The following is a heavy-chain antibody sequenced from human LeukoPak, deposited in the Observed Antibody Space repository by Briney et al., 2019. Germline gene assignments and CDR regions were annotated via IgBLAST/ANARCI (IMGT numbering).Heavy chain of an antibody. J-gene: IGHJ4*02. V-gene: IGHV4-59*01. CDR3: ARDPAGTVAHS. D-gene: IGHD1-7*01. Sequence: PSETLSLTCTVSGGSTSTYYWSWIRQPPGKGLEWIGFVYYSGTTEYNPSLKSRTTISVDTSKNQFSLELSSVTAADTAVYYCARDPAGTVAHSWGQGILVTVSS. CDR2: VYYSGTT. CDR1: GGSTSTYY.